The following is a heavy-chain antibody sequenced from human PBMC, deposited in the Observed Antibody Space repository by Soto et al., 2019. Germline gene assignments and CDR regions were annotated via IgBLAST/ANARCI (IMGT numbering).Heavy chain of an antibody. CDR2: IYYSGST. J-gene: IGHJ6*02. CDR3: ARDRYDFWSGYEPGYYYGMDV. Sequence: PSETLSLTCTVSGGSISSYYWSWIRQPPGKGLEWIGYIYYSGSTNYNPSLKSRVTISVDTSKNQFSLKLSSVTAADTAVYYCARDRYDFWSGYEPGYYYGMDVWGQGTTVTVSS. D-gene: IGHD3-3*01. V-gene: IGHV4-59*01. CDR1: GGSISSYY.